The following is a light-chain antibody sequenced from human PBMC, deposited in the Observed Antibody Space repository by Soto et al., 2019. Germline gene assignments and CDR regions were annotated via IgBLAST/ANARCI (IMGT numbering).Light chain of an antibody. CDR2: DAS. J-gene: IGKJ5*01. CDR3: QQYDNLPIT. Sequence: DLQMTQSPSSLSASVGDRVTITCQASQDISNYLNWYQQKPGKAPKLLIYDASNLETGVPSRFNGSGSGTDFTFTISSLQPEDIATYYCQQYDNLPITFGQGTRLEIK. V-gene: IGKV1-33*01. CDR1: QDISNY.